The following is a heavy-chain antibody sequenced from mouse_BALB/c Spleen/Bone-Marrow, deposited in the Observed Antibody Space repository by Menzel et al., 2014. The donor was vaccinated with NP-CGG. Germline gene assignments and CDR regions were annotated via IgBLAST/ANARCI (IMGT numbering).Heavy chain of an antibody. D-gene: IGHD3-1*01. CDR2: ISSGGGNT. V-gene: IGHV5-12-1*01. CDR3: ARHGSGYD. J-gene: IGHJ2*01. Sequence: EVKLVESGGGLVKPGGSLKLSCAASGFAFSSYDMSWVRQTPEKRLEWVAYISSGGGNTYYPDTVKGRFTISRDNAKNTLFLQMSRLKSEDTAMYYCARHGSGYDWGQGTTLTVSS. CDR1: GFAFSSYD.